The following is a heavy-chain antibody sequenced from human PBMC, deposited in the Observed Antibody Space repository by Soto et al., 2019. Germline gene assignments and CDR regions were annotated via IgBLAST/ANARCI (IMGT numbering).Heavy chain of an antibody. V-gene: IGHV3-23*03. J-gene: IGHJ4*02. D-gene: IGHD2-15*01. Sequence: GWSVRLSCAASGFSFRDGSMNWVRQADGKGLEWVSFIDLSVTTTYYRDSVKGRFTIFKDKSMNTVYLQMHSLTVEDAAVYYSTKDRVPDGIYSFDYWGQGALVTVSS. CDR3: TKDRVPDGIYSFDY. CDR2: IDLSVTTT. CDR1: GFSFRDGS.